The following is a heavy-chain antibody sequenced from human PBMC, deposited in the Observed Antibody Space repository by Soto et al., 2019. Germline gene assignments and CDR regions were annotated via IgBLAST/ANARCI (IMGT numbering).Heavy chain of an antibody. CDR2: VSASGAST. J-gene: IGHJ4*02. V-gene: IGHV3-23*01. CDR1: EFTFSSYT. CDR3: AKTQYYYDSGYFDY. D-gene: IGHD3-22*01. Sequence: SLRLSCAASEFTFSSYTMTWVRQAPGKGLEWVSTVSASGASTYYADSVKGRFTISRDNSKNTLYLQMNSLRAEDTAVYSCAKTQYYYDSGYFDYWGQGTWSPSPQ.